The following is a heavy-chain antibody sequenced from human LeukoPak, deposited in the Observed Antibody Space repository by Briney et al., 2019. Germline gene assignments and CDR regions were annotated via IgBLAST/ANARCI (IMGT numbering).Heavy chain of an antibody. D-gene: IGHD2-15*01. Sequence: GGSLRLSCAASGLTFSNYWMTWVRQAPGKGLEWVANIEEEGSEKYYVDSVKGRFTISRDNAKNSLYLQMNSLRAEETAVYYCARSTWRYSLDFWGQGTLVSVSS. CDR3: ARSTWRYSLDF. CDR2: IEEEGSEK. CDR1: GLTFSNYW. V-gene: IGHV3-7*01. J-gene: IGHJ4*02.